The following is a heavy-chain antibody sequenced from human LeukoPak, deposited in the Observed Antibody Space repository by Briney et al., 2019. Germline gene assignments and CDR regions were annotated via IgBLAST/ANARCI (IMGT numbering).Heavy chain of an antibody. CDR1: GYTFTSYY. CDR2: INPSGGST. CDR3: AREAPGVCGCYLGGGWFDL. V-gene: IGHV1-46*01. Sequence: ASVKVSYKASGYTFTSYYMHWVRQAPGQGLEWMGIINPSGGSTSYAQKFQGRVTMTRDMSKSTVYMELSRLRCEDRAVYYCAREAPGVCGCYLGGGWFDLWGQGTLVTVSS. D-gene: IGHD1-26*01. J-gene: IGHJ5*02.